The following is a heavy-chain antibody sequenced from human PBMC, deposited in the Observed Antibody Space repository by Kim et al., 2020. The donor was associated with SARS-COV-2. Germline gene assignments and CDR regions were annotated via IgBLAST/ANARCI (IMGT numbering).Heavy chain of an antibody. J-gene: IGHJ6*02. CDR1: GGSISSGGYY. CDR3: ARDRIAAPATGTGSYYYYGMDV. Sequence: SETLSLTCTVSGGSISSGGYYWSWIRQHPGKGLEWIGYIYYSGSTYYNPSLKSRVTISVDTSKNQFSLKLSSVIAADTAVYYCARDRIAAPATGTGSYYYYGMDVWGQGTTVTVSS. V-gene: IGHV4-31*03. CDR2: IYYSGST. D-gene: IGHD6-13*01.